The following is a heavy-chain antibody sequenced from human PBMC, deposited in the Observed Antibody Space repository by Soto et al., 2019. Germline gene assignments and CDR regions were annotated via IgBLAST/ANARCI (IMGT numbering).Heavy chain of an antibody. V-gene: IGHV4-59*08. CDR3: ARHWGSESIAARPYYYYYMDV. CDR2: IYYSGST. CDR1: GGSISSYY. D-gene: IGHD6-6*01. J-gene: IGHJ6*03. Sequence: SETLSLTCTVSGGSISSYYWSWIRQPPGKGLEWIGYIYYSGSTNYNPSLKSRVTISVDTSKNQFSLKLSSVSAADTAVYYCARHWGSESIAARPYYYYYMDVWGKGTTVTVSS.